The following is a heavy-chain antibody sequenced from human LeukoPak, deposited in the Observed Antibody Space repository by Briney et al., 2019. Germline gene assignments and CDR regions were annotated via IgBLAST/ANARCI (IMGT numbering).Heavy chain of an antibody. CDR1: GYTFTSYG. D-gene: IGHD3-10*01. Sequence: ASVKVSCKASGYTFTSYGISWVRQAPGQGLEWMGWISAYNGNTNYAQKLQGRVTMTTDTSTSTAYMELRSLRSDDTAVYYCARAEVLLWFGELAQDHYYGMDVWGQGTTVTVSS. CDR3: ARAEVLLWFGELAQDHYYGMDV. J-gene: IGHJ6*02. CDR2: ISAYNGNT. V-gene: IGHV1-18*01.